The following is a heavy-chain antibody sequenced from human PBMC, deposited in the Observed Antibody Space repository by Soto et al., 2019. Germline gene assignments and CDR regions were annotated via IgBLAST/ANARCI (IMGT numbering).Heavy chain of an antibody. CDR2: ISAYNGNT. CDR3: ARGVLTVNYEHNWFGP. Sequence: ASVKVSCKASGYTFTSYGISWVRQAPGQGLEWMGWISAYNGNTNYAQKFQGRVTMTTNTSISTAYMELSSLISEDTAVYYCARGVLTVNYEHNWFGPWGQGTLVTVSS. V-gene: IGHV1-18*01. CDR1: GYTFTSYG. D-gene: IGHD2-8*01. J-gene: IGHJ5*02.